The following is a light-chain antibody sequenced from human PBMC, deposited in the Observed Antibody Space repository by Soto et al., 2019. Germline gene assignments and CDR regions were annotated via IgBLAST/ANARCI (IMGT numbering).Light chain of an antibody. V-gene: IGKV1-39*01. CDR2: AAS. CDR3: QQGYNTPFT. Sequence: STLSASVGDRVSLACRASQTISTYVNWYQQKPGKAPKLLIFAASNLQSGVPSRFSGSGSGTDFTLTIGSLQPEDFAIYYCQQGYNTPFTFGQGTKVDIK. J-gene: IGKJ2*01. CDR1: QTISTY.